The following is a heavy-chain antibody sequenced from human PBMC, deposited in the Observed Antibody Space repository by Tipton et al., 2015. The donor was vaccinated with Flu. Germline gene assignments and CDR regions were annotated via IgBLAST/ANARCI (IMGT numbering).Heavy chain of an antibody. CDR1: GFSFSNYW. Sequence: SLRLSCAASGFSFSNYWVSWVRQAPGKGLEWVANINRDGSDQYYVDSVRGRFSVSRDNAKKSVFLEINSLRADDTALYYCATSGACSGGSCGLDVWGQGTTVTVSS. J-gene: IGHJ6*02. D-gene: IGHD2-15*01. V-gene: IGHV3-7*01. CDR3: ATSGACSGGSCGLDV. CDR2: INRDGSDQ.